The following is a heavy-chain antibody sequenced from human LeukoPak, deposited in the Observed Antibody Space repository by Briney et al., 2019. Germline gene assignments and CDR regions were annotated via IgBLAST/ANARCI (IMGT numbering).Heavy chain of an antibody. V-gene: IGHV3-48*02. Sequence: GGSLRLSCAASGFSFTTYNMNWVRQAPGKGLEWVSSITSSSNSIYYADSAKGRFTISRDNAKSSLYLQMNSLRDEDTAVYYCARGECRSCPRNHWFDPWGQGTLVTVSS. CDR3: ARGECRSCPRNHWFDP. J-gene: IGHJ5*02. CDR1: GFSFTTYN. D-gene: IGHD2-15*01. CDR2: ITSSSNSI.